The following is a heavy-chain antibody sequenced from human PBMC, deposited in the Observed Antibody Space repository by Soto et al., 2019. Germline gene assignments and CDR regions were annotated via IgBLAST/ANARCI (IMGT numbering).Heavy chain of an antibody. D-gene: IGHD2-15*01. CDR2: ISYDGSNK. V-gene: IGHV3-30*18. CDR3: AKDNTHCSGGSCYGCDS. J-gene: IGHJ4*02. CDR1: GFTFSSYG. Sequence: QVQLVESGGGGVQPGGSLRLSCAASGFTFSSYGMHWVRQAPGKGLEWVAVISYDGSNKYYADSVKGRFTISRDNSKNTLDLQMNSLRAEDTAVYYCAKDNTHCSGGSCYGCDSWGQGSLVTVSS.